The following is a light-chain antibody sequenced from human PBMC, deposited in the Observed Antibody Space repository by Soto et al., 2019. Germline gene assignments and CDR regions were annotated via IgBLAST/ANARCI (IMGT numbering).Light chain of an antibody. CDR1: TSNIGTNA. V-gene: IGLV1-36*01. J-gene: IGLJ1*01. CDR3: FSHRGGDSHV. Sequence: QSVLTQPPSVSEAPGQRVTISCSGRTSNIGTNAVNWYQQLPGKAPKLLIYYDDLLPSRVSDRFSASKSGTSASLAISGLQSEDEADYYCFSHRGGDSHVFGTGTKVTVL. CDR2: YDD.